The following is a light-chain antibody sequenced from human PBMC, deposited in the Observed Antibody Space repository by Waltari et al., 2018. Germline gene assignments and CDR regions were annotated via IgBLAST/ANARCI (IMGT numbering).Light chain of an antibody. J-gene: IGKJ1*01. V-gene: IGKV3-15*01. Sequence: TQSPATLSVSPGERATLSCRASQNIRFNLAWYQQKHGQAPRLLMYGSSTRATGIPDRFSGSGSGTDCTRTISSLQSEDFAVYYCHQYNKGPPWTFGQGTKVEI. CDR3: HQYNKGPPWT. CDR2: GSS. CDR1: QNIRFN.